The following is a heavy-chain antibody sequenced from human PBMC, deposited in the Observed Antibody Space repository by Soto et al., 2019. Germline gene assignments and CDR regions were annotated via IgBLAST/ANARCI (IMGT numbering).Heavy chain of an antibody. Sequence: SETMCLTCTVSGGSISSYYGSWIRQPPGKGLEWIGYIYYSGSTNYNPSLKSRVTISVDTSKHQFSLKLSSVTAADTAVYYCARVYGDYLDFWGQGTLVTVSS. V-gene: IGHV4-59*01. CDR3: ARVYGDYLDF. J-gene: IGHJ4*02. D-gene: IGHD4-17*01. CDR1: GGSISSYY. CDR2: IYYSGST.